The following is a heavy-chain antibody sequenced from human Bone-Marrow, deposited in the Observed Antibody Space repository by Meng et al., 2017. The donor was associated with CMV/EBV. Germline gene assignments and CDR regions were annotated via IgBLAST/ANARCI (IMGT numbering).Heavy chain of an antibody. CDR2: MNPNSGNT. Sequence: ASVKVSCKASGYTFTSYDINWVRQATGQGLEWMGWMNPNSGNTGYAQKFQGRVTITRNTSISTAYMELSSLRSEDTAVYYCARGAGLGYCSSTSCSLPYYYYGMDVWAQGTTVPSP. CDR3: ARGAGLGYCSSTSCSLPYYYYGMDV. D-gene: IGHD2-2*01. CDR1: GYTFTSYD. V-gene: IGHV1-8*03. J-gene: IGHJ6*02.